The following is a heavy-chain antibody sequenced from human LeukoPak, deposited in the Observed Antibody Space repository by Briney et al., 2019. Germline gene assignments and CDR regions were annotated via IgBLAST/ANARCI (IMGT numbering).Heavy chain of an antibody. CDR3: AKGQGMATTSFDY. Sequence: GGSLRLSCAASGFTFDDYTMHWVRQAPGKGLEWVSLISWDGGSTYYADSVKGRFTISRDNSKNSLYLQMNSLRTEDTALYYCAKGQGMATTSFDYWGQGTLVTVSS. CDR2: ISWDGGST. V-gene: IGHV3-43*01. CDR1: GFTFDDYT. J-gene: IGHJ4*02. D-gene: IGHD5-24*01.